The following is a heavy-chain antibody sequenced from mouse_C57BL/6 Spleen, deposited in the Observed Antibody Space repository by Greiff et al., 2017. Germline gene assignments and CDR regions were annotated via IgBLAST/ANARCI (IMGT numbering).Heavy chain of an antibody. Sequence: DVMLVESGGGLVKPGGSLKLSCAASGFTFSSYAMSWVRQTPEKRLEWVATISDGGSYTYYPDNVKGRFTISRDNAKNNLYLQMSHLKSEDTAMYYCARDRSYGNPYVDVWGTGTTVTVSS. D-gene: IGHD2-1*01. CDR3: ARDRSYGNPYVDV. V-gene: IGHV5-4*01. CDR1: GFTFSSYA. CDR2: ISDGGSYT. J-gene: IGHJ1*03.